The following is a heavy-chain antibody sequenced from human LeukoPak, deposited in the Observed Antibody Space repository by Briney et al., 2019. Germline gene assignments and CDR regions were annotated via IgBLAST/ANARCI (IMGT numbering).Heavy chain of an antibody. J-gene: IGHJ4*02. CDR1: GGSISSYY. CDR2: IYYSGST. CDR3: ARGVSSTNYLDY. V-gene: IGHV4-59*12. Sequence: SETLSLTCTVSGGSISSYYWSWIRQPPGKGLEWIGYIYYSGSTNYNPSLKSRVTISVDTSKNQFSLKLSSVTAADTAVYYCARGVSSTNYLDYWGQGTLVTVSS. D-gene: IGHD2-2*01.